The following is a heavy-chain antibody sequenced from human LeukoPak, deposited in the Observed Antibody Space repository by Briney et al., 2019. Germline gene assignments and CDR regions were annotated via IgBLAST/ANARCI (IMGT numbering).Heavy chain of an antibody. V-gene: IGHV1-18*04. CDR3: ARGASSGSWHGRFYYFDY. CDR1: GYTFTSYY. Sequence: ASVKVPCKASGYTFTSYYMHWVRQAPGQGLEWMGGIIPIFGTANYAQKLQGRVTMTTDTSTSTAYMELRSLRSDDTAVYYCARGASSGSWHGRFYYFDYWGQGTLVTVSS. J-gene: IGHJ4*02. CDR2: IIPIFGTA. D-gene: IGHD6-13*01.